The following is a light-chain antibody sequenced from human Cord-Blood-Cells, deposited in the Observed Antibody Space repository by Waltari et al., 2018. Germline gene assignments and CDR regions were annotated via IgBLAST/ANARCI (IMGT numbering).Light chain of an antibody. CDR3: QQYNNWPPWT. CDR2: GAS. V-gene: IGKV3-15*01. J-gene: IGKJ1*01. CDR1: QSVSSN. Sequence: EIVMTQSPPTPPVSPGERATLPCRASQSVSSNLAWYQQKPGQAPRLLIYGASTRATGIPARFSGSGSGTEFTLTISSLQSEDFAVYYCQQYNNWPPWTFGQGTKVEIK.